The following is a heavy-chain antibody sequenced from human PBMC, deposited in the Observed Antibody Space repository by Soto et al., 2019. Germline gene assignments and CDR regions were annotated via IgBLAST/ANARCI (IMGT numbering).Heavy chain of an antibody. CDR3: ARGINGYSSGWPTGWFDP. CDR1: GYTFTGYA. D-gene: IGHD6-19*01. CDR2: INAGNGNT. Sequence: VASVKVSCKASGYTFTGYAMHWVRQAPGQRLEWMGWINAGNGNTKYSQKFQGRVTITRDTSASTAYMELSSLRSEDTAVYYCARGINGYSSGWPTGWFDPWGQGTLVTVSS. J-gene: IGHJ5*02. V-gene: IGHV1-3*01.